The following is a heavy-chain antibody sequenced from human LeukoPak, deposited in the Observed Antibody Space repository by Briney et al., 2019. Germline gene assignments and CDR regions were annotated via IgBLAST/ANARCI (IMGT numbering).Heavy chain of an antibody. CDR1: GDTFTNYG. J-gene: IGHJ6*03. V-gene: IGHV1-69*01. Sequence: SVKVSCKASGDTFTNYGISWVRQAPGQGLEWMGGIIPMFGTPNYAQKFQGRVTITADESTSTVYMELSSLRSEDTALYYCARGRLLEWSPGYYYYYMDVWGKGTTVTVSS. CDR3: ARGRLLEWSPGYYYYYMDV. D-gene: IGHD3-3*01. CDR2: IIPMFGTP.